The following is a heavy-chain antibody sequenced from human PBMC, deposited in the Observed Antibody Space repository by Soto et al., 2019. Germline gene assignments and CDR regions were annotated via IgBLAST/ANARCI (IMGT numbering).Heavy chain of an antibody. J-gene: IGHJ3*02. Sequence: QLQLQESGPGLVKPSETLSLTCTVSGGSISSSSYYGGWIRQPPGKGLEWIGSIYYSGSTYYNPSLNGRVNRSIDTSKSLCARKLSSVTAADTAVYYCARHEGDSGSYYSAFDSWGQGTMVAVSS. V-gene: IGHV4-39*01. CDR2: IYYSGST. CDR3: ARHEGDSGSYYSAFDS. D-gene: IGHD1-26*01. CDR1: GGSISSSSYY.